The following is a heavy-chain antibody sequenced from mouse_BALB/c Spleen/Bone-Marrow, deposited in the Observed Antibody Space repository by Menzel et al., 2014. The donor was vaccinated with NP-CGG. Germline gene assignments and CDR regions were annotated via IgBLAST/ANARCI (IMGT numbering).Heavy chain of an antibody. CDR3: ARDIGLRLRFAY. CDR1: GFTFTDYY. V-gene: IGHV7-3*02. J-gene: IGHJ3*01. Sequence: EVQLVESGGGLVQPGGSLRLSCATSGFTFTDYYMSWVRQPPGKALEWLGFIRNKANGYTTEYSASVKGRFTISRDNSQSILYLQMNTLRAEDSATYYCARDIGLRLRFAYWGQGTLVTVSA. CDR2: IRNKANGYTT. D-gene: IGHD1-2*01.